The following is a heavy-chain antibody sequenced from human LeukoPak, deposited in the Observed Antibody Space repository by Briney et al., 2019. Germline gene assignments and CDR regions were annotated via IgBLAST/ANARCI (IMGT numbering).Heavy chain of an antibody. J-gene: IGHJ4*02. D-gene: IGHD2-15*01. CDR1: GFTFSSYA. CDR2: ISYDGSNK. CDR3: AREDGYCSGGNCYSYFDS. V-gene: IGHV3-30-3*01. Sequence: GGSLRLSCAASGFTFSSYAMHWVRQAPGKGLEWVAVISYDGSNKYYADSVKGRFTISRDNSKNTLYLQMNSLRAEDTAVYYCAREDGYCSGGNCYSYFDSWGQGTLVTVSS.